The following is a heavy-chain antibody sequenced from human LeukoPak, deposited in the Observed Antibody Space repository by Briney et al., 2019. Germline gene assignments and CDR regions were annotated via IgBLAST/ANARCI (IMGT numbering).Heavy chain of an antibody. D-gene: IGHD2-2*01. CDR2: IYHSGST. CDR1: GGSISSGGYS. Sequence: SQTLSLTCAVSGGSISSGGYSWSWIRQPPGKGLEWIGYIYHSGSTYYNPSLKSRVTISVGRSKNQFSLKLSSVTAADTAVYYCVKGAAGHCSGSICYALDYWGLGTLVTVSS. V-gene: IGHV4-30-2*01. CDR3: VKGAAGHCSGSICYALDY. J-gene: IGHJ4*02.